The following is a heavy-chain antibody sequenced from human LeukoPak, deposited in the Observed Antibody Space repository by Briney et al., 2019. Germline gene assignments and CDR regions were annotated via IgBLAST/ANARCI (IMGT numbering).Heavy chain of an antibody. CDR1: GFTFSSYA. CDR2: ISGSGGST. V-gene: IGHV3-23*01. Sequence: GGSLRLSCAASGFTFSSYAMSRVRQAPGKGLEWVSAISGSGGSTYYADSVKGRFTISRDNSKNTLYLQMNSLRAEDTAVYYCAKGGSYDYVWGSYRYTPPDYWGQGTLVTVSS. J-gene: IGHJ4*02. CDR3: AKGGSYDYVWGSYRYTPPDY. D-gene: IGHD3-16*02.